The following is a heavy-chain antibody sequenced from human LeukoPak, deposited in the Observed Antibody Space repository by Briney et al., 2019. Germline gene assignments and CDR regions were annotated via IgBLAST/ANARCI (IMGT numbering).Heavy chain of an antibody. D-gene: IGHD3-22*01. CDR1: GFSLNTRGVG. CDR2: IYWDDDR. Sequence: SGPTLVNPTQTLTLTCTFSGFSLNTRGVGVGWIRQPPGRALEWLALIYWDDDRRYSPSLKSRLTITKDTSKNQVVLTMTNMDPVNTATYFCAHRKNYYDSSVFDNWGQGTLVTVSS. V-gene: IGHV2-5*02. CDR3: AHRKNYYDSSVFDN. J-gene: IGHJ4*02.